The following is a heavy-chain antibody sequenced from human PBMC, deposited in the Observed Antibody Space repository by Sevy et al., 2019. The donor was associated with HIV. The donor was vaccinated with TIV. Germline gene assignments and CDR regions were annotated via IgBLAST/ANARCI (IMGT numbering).Heavy chain of an antibody. J-gene: IGHJ5*02. CDR3: ARGEINIGNNWFDP. CDR2: IYHSGST. CDR1: GGSISSSNW. D-gene: IGHD3-16*02. V-gene: IGHV4-4*02. Sequence: SETLSLTCAVSGGSISSSNWWSWVRQPPGKGLEWIGEIYHSGSTNYNPSLKSRVTISVDKSKNQFSLKLSSVTAADTAVYYCARGEINIGNNWFDPWGQGTLVTVSS.